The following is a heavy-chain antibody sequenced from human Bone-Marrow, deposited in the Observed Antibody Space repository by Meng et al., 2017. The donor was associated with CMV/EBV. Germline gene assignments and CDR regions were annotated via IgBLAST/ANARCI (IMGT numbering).Heavy chain of an antibody. J-gene: IGHJ4*01. CDR1: GFTFSSYA. D-gene: IGHD6-19*01. CDR3: ARELQTGAVAGVLVY. CDR2: ISYDGTYK. Sequence: GESLKISCAASGFTFSSYAMHWVRQAPGKGLEWVAVISYDGTYKYYAESVKGRFTISRDNSKNTVYLQMNSLRAEDTAVFYCARELQTGAVAGVLVYWGHGTLVTVSS. V-gene: IGHV3-30*04.